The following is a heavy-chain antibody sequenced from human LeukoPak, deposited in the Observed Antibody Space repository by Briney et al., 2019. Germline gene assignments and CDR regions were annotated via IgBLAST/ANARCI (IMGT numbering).Heavy chain of an antibody. CDR3: ASDSGRDAFDI. J-gene: IGHJ3*02. CDR1: GGSFSGYY. D-gene: IGHD1-26*01. Sequence: SETLSLTCAVYGGSFSGYYWSWIRQPPGKGLEWIGEINHSGSTNYNPSLKSRVTISVDTSKNQFSLKLSSVTAADTAVYYCASDSGRDAFDIWGQGTMVTVSP. V-gene: IGHV4-34*01. CDR2: INHSGST.